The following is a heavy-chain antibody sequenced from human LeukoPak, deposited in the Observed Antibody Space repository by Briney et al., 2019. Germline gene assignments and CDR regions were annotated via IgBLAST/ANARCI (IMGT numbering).Heavy chain of an antibody. V-gene: IGHV1-8*01. CDR3: ARDQVRGVNYYYYGMDV. Sequence: ASVKVSCMTSGYTFTNLDINWLRQAPGQGLEWMGWMSPNSGDTGYAQKFQGRVSMTRDTSISTAYMELSSLRSDDTAVYYCARDQVRGVNYYYYGMDVWGQGTTVTVSS. CDR2: MSPNSGDT. CDR1: GYTFTNLD. J-gene: IGHJ6*02. D-gene: IGHD3-10*01.